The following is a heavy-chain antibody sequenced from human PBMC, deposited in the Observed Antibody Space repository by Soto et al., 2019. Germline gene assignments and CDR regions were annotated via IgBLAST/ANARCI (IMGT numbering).Heavy chain of an antibody. CDR2: ISDDGRNK. CDR1: RFTFSNYD. J-gene: IGHJ4*02. CDR3: AKDQSQRGGFAY. V-gene: IGHV3-30*18. D-gene: IGHD3-16*01. Sequence: QVQLVESGGGVVQPGRSLRLSCAASRFTFSNYDMHWVRQAPGKGLEWVAVISDDGRNKYYADSVKGRFTISRDNSKNTLYLQMNSLRAEDTAVYYCAKDQSQRGGFAYWGQGTLVTVYS.